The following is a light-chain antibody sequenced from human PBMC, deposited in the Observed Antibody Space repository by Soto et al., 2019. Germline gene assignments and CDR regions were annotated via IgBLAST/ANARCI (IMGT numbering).Light chain of an antibody. CDR3: QSYDSSNVI. Sequence: NFMLTQPHSVSESPGKTVTISCTGSSGSIATNYMQWYQQRPGSAPTIVIYEDNQRPSGVPARFSGSIDSSSNSASLTISGLKTEDEADYYCQSYDSSNVIFGGGTKLTVL. V-gene: IGLV6-57*02. CDR1: SGSIATNY. J-gene: IGLJ2*01. CDR2: EDN.